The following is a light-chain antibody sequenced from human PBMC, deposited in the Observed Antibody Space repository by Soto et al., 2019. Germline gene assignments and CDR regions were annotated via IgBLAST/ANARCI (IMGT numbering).Light chain of an antibody. J-gene: IGKJ1*01. V-gene: IGKV1-39*01. Sequence: DIQMTQSPSSLSASVGDRVTITCRASQSISSYFNWYQQKPGKAPKLLIYAASSLQSGVPSRFSGSGSGTDFTLTISSLQPEDFATYYCQQYKSYWTFGPGTKVDI. CDR3: QQYKSYWT. CDR2: AAS. CDR1: QSISSY.